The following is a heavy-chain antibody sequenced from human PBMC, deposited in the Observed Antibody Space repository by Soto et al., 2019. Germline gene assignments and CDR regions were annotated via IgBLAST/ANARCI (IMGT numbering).Heavy chain of an antibody. Sequence: QVQLQESGPGLVKPSETLSLTCTVSGGSINGYYWSWIRQPPGKGLEWIGYIYYSGSTNYNPSLRXRXTXXLDTSKNQFSLKLSSVTAADTAVYYCARESAHFDLWGRGTLVTVSS. V-gene: IGHV4-59*01. D-gene: IGHD6-25*01. CDR1: GGSINGYY. CDR2: IYYSGST. CDR3: ARESAHFDL. J-gene: IGHJ2*01.